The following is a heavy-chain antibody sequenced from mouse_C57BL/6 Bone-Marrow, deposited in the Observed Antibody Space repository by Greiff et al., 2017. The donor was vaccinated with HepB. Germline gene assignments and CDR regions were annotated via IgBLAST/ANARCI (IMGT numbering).Heavy chain of an antibody. D-gene: IGHD1-1*01. J-gene: IGHJ2*01. CDR2: IYPRDGST. Sequence: LVESGPELVKPGASVKLSCKASGYTFTSYDINWVKQRPGQGLEWIGWIYPRDGSTKYNEKFKGKATLTVDTSSSTAYMELHSLTSEDSAVYFCARSEIYYYGSSPSYYFDYWGQGTTLTVSS. CDR1: GYTFTSYD. V-gene: IGHV1-85*01. CDR3: ARSEIYYYGSSPSYYFDY.